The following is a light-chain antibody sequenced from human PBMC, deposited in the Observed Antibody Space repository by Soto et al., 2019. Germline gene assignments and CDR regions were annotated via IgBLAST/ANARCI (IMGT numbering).Light chain of an antibody. V-gene: IGLV2-14*01. CDR1: SSDVGGYNY. Sequence: QSALTQPASVSGSPGQSVTISCTGTSSDVGGYNYVSWYQQHPGKAPKLMIYGVTNRPSGVSSRFSGSRSGNTASLTISGLQAEDDDEYFCNSYTSSSTWVFGAGTKLTVL. CDR2: GVT. CDR3: NSYTSSSTWV. J-gene: IGLJ1*01.